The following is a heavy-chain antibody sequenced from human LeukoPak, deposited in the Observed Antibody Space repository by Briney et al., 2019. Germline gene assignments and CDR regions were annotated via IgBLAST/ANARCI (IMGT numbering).Heavy chain of an antibody. V-gene: IGHV3-43*02. CDR1: GFTFDDYA. J-gene: IGHJ4*02. D-gene: IGHD3-10*01. CDR2: ITGDGGGT. CDR3: ARGKYYYGSGVDY. Sequence: GGSLRLSCAASGFTFDDYAMHWVRRAPGKGLEWVSLITGDGGGTYYADSVKGRFTISRDNSKNSLYLQMNSLRAEDTALYYCARGKYYYGSGVDYWGQGTLVTVSS.